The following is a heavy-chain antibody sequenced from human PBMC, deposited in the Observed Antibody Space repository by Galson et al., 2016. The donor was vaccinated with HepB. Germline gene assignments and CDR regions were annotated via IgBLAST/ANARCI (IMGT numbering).Heavy chain of an antibody. CDR3: AKMDCGRDCPRDY. CDR1: GFTFSTYN. D-gene: IGHD2-21*02. V-gene: IGHV3-30*18. CDR2: ISKDGSDK. Sequence: SLRLSCAASGFTFSTYNMNWVRQAPGRGLEWVSVISKDGSDKQYADSVKGRFTVSRDNSKNTLFLQMNSLRVEDTAVYYCAKMDCGRDCPRDYWGQGTLVTVSS. J-gene: IGHJ4*02.